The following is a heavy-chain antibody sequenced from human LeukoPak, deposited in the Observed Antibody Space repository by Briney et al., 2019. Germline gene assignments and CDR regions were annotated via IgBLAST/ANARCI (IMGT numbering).Heavy chain of an antibody. J-gene: IGHJ4*02. CDR1: GFAFSSYA. Sequence: GGSLRLSCAASGFAFSSYAMSWVRQAPGRGLEWVSAISGSGGSTYYADSVKGRFTISRDNSKNTLYLQMNSLRAEDTAVYYCAKDRGWRFDYWGQGTLVTVSS. CDR3: AKDRGWRFDY. D-gene: IGHD6-19*01. V-gene: IGHV3-23*01. CDR2: ISGSGGST.